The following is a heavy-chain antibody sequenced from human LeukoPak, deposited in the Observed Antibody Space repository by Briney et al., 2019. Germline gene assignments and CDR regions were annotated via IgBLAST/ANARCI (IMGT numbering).Heavy chain of an antibody. Sequence: GGSLRLSCAASGFTFSSYEMNWVRQAPGKGLEWVSKISSSGSSIYYEDSVKGRFTISRDNAKNSLYLQMNSLRAEDTAVYYCAELGITMIGGVWGKGTTVTISS. CDR2: ISSSGSSI. CDR1: GFTFSSYE. D-gene: IGHD3-10*02. J-gene: IGHJ6*04. V-gene: IGHV3-48*03. CDR3: AELGITMIGGV.